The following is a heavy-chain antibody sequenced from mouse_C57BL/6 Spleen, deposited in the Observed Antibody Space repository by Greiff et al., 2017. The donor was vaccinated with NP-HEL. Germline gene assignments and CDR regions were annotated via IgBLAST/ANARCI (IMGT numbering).Heavy chain of an antibody. CDR1: GFTFSSYA. D-gene: IGHD2-3*01. V-gene: IGHV5-4*01. J-gene: IGHJ3*01. Sequence: EVQGVESGGGLVKPGGSLKLSCAASGFTFSSYAMSWVRQTPEKRLEWVATISDGGSYTYYPDNVKGRFTISRDNAKNNLYLQMSHLKSEDTAMYYCARDRPEGYYFADWGQGTLVTVSA. CDR3: ARDRPEGYYFAD. CDR2: ISDGGSYT.